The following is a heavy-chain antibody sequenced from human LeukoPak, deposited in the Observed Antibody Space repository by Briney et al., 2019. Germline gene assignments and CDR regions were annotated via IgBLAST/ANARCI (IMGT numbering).Heavy chain of an antibody. V-gene: IGHV4-28*01. Sequence: PSDTLSLTCAVSGYSITSSSWWGWIRQPPGKGLEWIAYIYHSGTTYYNPSLQSRVTMSVDTSKNQFSLKLSSVTAVDTAVYYCARKENVYYYFDYWGQGTLVTVSS. CDR1: GYSITSSSW. D-gene: IGHD3-10*01. CDR3: ARKENVYYYFDY. J-gene: IGHJ4*02. CDR2: IYHSGTT.